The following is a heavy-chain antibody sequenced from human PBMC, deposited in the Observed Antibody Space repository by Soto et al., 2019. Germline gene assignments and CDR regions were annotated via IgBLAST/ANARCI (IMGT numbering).Heavy chain of an antibody. D-gene: IGHD2-15*01. CDR2: ISHDGINN. Sequence: PGGSLRLSXAASGFMFSSYGMHWIRQAPGKGLEWVAVISHDGINNYYGDSVKGRCTVSRDNSNNTMFLQIDSLRSDDTAVYYCASVISGGSYPEWFDPWGQGTLVTSPQ. V-gene: IGHV3-30*03. CDR3: ASVISGGSYPEWFDP. J-gene: IGHJ5*02. CDR1: GFMFSSYG.